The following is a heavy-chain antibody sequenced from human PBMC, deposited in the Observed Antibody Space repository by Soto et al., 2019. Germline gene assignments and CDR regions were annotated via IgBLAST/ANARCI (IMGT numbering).Heavy chain of an antibody. V-gene: IGHV3-30*01. Sequence: DSVKGRFTISRDNSKNTLYLQMNSLRADDTAVYYCARDRGSDSYYYYGMDVWGQGTTVTVSS. J-gene: IGHJ6*02. D-gene: IGHD2-21*02. CDR3: ARDRGSDSYYYYGMDV.